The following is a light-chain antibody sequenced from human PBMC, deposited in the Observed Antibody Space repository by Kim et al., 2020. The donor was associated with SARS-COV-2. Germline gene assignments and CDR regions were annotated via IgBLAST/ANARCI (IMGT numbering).Light chain of an antibody. CDR3: QTWGTGILV. Sequence: APVKLTCTLSSGHNSYAIAWHQQQPEKGPRYLMKLNSDGSHTKGDGIPDRFSGSSSGAERYLTISSLQSEDEADYYCQTWGTGILVFGGGTQLTVL. J-gene: IGLJ3*02. V-gene: IGLV4-69*01. CDR2: LNSDGSH. CDR1: SGHNSYA.